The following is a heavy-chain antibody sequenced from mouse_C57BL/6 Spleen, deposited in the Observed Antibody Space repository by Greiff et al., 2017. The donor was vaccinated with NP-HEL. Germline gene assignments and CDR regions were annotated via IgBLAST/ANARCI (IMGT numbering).Heavy chain of an antibody. V-gene: IGHV3-6*01. Sequence: EVQLQQSGPGLVKPSQSLSLTCSVTGYSITSGYYWNWIRQFPGNKLEWMGYISYDGSNNYNPSLKNRISITRDTSKNQFFLKLNSVTTEDTATYYCAREGYGNYDYFDYWGQGTTLTVSS. D-gene: IGHD2-10*02. CDR1: GYSITSGYY. CDR3: AREGYGNYDYFDY. CDR2: ISYDGSN. J-gene: IGHJ2*01.